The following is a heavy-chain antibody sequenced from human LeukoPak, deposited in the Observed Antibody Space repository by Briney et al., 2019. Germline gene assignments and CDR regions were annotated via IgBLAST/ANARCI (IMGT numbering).Heavy chain of an antibody. CDR2: IWYDGSNK. CDR3: ARDRTIYYDILTGYPASYGMDV. Sequence: GGSLRLPCAASGFTFSSYGMHWVRQAPGKGLEWVAVIWYDGSNKYYADSVKGRFTISRDNSKNTLYLQMNSLRAEDTAVYYCARDRTIYYDILTGYPASYGMDVWGKGTTVTVSS. D-gene: IGHD3-9*01. CDR1: GFTFSSYG. V-gene: IGHV3-33*01. J-gene: IGHJ6*04.